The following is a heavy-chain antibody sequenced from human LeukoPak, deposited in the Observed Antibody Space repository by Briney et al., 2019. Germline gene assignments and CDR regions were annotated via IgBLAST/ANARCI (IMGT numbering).Heavy chain of an antibody. CDR1: GGSISSYY. CDR3: AREWSGCGGNCREYYLDC. J-gene: IGHJ4*02. Sequence: PSETLSLTCTVSGGSISSYYWSWIRQPPGKGLEWIGYIYYSGSTNYNPSLKSRVTISVDTSKNQFSLKLSSVTAADTAVYYCAREWSGCGGNCREYYLDCWGQGTLVTVSS. V-gene: IGHV4-59*01. D-gene: IGHD2-21*02. CDR2: IYYSGST.